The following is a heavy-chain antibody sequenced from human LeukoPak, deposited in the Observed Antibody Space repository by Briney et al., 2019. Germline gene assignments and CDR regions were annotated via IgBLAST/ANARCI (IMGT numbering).Heavy chain of an antibody. D-gene: IGHD6-6*01. J-gene: IGHJ3*02. CDR2: ISSSSSYI. Sequence: GGSLRLPCAASGFTFSSYSMNWVRQAPGKGLEWVSSISSSSSYIYYADSVKGRFTISRDNAKNSLYLQMNSLRAEDTAVYYCARDRGIAARPRRDAFDIWGQGTMVTVSS. CDR1: GFTFSSYS. V-gene: IGHV3-21*01. CDR3: ARDRGIAARPRRDAFDI.